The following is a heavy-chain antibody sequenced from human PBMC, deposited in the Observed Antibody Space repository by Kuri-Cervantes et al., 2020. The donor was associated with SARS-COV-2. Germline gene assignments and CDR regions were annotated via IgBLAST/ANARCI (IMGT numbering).Heavy chain of an antibody. CDR2: INHSGST. CDR3: ARHSPPRITMVRGVITTYFDY. J-gene: IGHJ4*02. V-gene: IGHV4-34*01. Sequence: ESLKISCTVSGGSISSYYWSWIRQPPGKGLEWTGEINHSGSTNYNPSLKSRVTKSVDTSKNQFSLKLSSVTAADTAVYYCARHSPPRITMVRGVITTYFDYWGQGTLVTVSS. CDR1: GGSISSYY. D-gene: IGHD3-10*01.